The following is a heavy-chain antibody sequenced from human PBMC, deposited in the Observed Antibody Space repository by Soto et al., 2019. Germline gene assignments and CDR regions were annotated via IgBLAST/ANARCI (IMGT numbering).Heavy chain of an antibody. V-gene: IGHV4-39*01. CDR3: ARSRFVHGPRFDAFDI. J-gene: IGHJ3*02. Sequence: QLQLQESGPGLVKPSETLSLTCTVSGGSISSSSYYWGWIRQPPGKGLEWVGSIYYSGSPYYNPSLKSRVTITVATSKDQVSLKLSSVPAADTAVYYCARSRFVHGPRFDAFDIWGQGTMVTVSS. CDR1: GGSISSSSYY. D-gene: IGHD6-6*01. CDR2: IYYSGSP.